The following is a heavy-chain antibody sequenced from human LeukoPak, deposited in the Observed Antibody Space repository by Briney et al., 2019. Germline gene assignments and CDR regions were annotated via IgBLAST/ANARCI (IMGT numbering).Heavy chain of an antibody. Sequence: GGSLRLSCAASGFTFSSYSMNWVRQAPGKGLEWVSSISSSSSYIYYADSVKGRFTISRDNAKNPLYLQMNSLRAEDTAVYYCASLSTRSGGSCPYHRRDRHCDYWGQGTLVTVSS. J-gene: IGHJ4*02. V-gene: IGHV3-21*01. CDR2: ISSSSSYI. CDR3: ASLSTRSGGSCPYHRRDRHCDY. CDR1: GFTFSSYS. D-gene: IGHD2-15*01.